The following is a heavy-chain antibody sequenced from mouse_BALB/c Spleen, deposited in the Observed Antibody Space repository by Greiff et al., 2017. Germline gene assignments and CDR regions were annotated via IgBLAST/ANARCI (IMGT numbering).Heavy chain of an antibody. CDR3: AREFITTAHWYFDV. V-gene: IGHV1-80*01. D-gene: IGHD1-2*01. CDR2: IYPGDGDT. Sequence: QVQLQQSGAELVRPGSSVKISCKASGYAFSSYWMNWVKQRPGQGLEWIGQIYPGDGDTNYNGKFKGKATLTADKSSSTAYMQLSSLTSEDSAVYFCAREFITTAHWYFDVWGAGTTVTVSS. CDR1: GYAFSSYW. J-gene: IGHJ1*01.